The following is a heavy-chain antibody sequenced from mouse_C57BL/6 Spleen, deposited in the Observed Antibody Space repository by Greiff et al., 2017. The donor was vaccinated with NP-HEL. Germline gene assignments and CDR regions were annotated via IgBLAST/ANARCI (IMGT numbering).Heavy chain of an antibody. CDR1: GFTFSDYG. D-gene: IGHD1-2*01. Sequence: EVMLVESGGGLVKPGGSLKLSCAASGFTFSDYGMHWVRQAPEKGLEWVAYISSGSSTIYYADTVMGRFTISRDNAKNTLFLQMTSLRSEDTAMYYCARERRITTAHYYAMDYWGQGTSVTVSS. J-gene: IGHJ4*01. CDR2: ISSGSSTI. V-gene: IGHV5-17*01. CDR3: ARERRITTAHYYAMDY.